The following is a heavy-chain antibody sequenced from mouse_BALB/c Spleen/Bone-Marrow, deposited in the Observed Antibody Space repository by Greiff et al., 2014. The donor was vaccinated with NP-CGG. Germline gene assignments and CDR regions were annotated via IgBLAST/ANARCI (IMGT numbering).Heavy chain of an antibody. V-gene: IGHV5-17*02. J-gene: IGHJ4*01. CDR1: GFTFSSFG. Sequence: EVKLVESGGGLVQPGGPRKLSCAASGFTFSSFGMHWVRQAPEKGLEWVAYISNGSSPIYYADTVKGRFTIYRNNPKNTLFLQMSSLRAEDTAMYYCARKGAMITHYYAMDYWGQGTLVTVSS. D-gene: IGHD2-4*01. CDR2: ISNGSSPI. CDR3: ARKGAMITHYYAMDY.